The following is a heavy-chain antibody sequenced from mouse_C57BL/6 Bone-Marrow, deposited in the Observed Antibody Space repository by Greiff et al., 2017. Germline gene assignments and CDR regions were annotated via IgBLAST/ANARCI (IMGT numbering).Heavy chain of an antibody. Sequence: EVQLVESGGGLVKPGGSLKLSCAASGFTFSSYAMSWVRQTPDKRLEWVATISDGGSYTYYPDNVKGRFTITRDNAKNNLYLQMSHLKSEDTAMDYCAREILRYAMDYWGQGTAVTVSS. D-gene: IGHD1-1*01. CDR3: AREILRYAMDY. CDR2: ISDGGSYT. V-gene: IGHV5-4*01. J-gene: IGHJ4*01. CDR1: GFTFSSYA.